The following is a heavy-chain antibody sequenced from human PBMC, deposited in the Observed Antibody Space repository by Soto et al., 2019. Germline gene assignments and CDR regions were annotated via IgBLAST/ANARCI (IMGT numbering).Heavy chain of an antibody. D-gene: IGHD3-10*01. Sequence: ASVKVSCKASGYTFTSYGISWLRQAPGQGLEWMGWISAYNGNTNYAQKLQGRVTMTTDTSTSTAYMELRSLRSDDTAVYYCARSSKRNYYYGMDVWGQGTTVTVSS. CDR1: GYTFTSYG. V-gene: IGHV1-18*01. CDR2: ISAYNGNT. J-gene: IGHJ6*02. CDR3: ARSSKRNYYYGMDV.